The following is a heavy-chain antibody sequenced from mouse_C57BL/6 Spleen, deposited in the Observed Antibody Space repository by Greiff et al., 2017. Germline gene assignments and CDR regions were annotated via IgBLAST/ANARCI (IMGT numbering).Heavy chain of an antibody. CDR1: GFSLTSYG. CDR2: IWGDGST. CDR3: AKPGGVDGSSLWYFDV. Sequence: VKLVESGPGLVAPSQSLSITCTVSGFSLTSYGVSWVRQPPGKGLEWLGVIWGDGSTNYHSAPISRLSISKDNSKSQVFLKLNTLQTDDTATYYWAKPGGVDGSSLWYFDVWGTGATVTVSS. J-gene: IGHJ1*03. D-gene: IGHD1-1*01. V-gene: IGHV2-3*01.